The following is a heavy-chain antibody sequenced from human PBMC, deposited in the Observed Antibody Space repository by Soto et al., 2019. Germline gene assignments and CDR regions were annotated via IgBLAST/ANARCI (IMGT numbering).Heavy chain of an antibody. J-gene: IGHJ6*03. CDR3: ARYAAATKDGLYYDYLDV. V-gene: IGHV1-2*04. CDR2: INPNSGGT. CDR1: GYTFTGYY. D-gene: IGHD2-15*01. Sequence: ASVKVSCKASGYTFTGYYMHWVRQAPGQGLEWMGWINPNSGGTNYAQKFQGWVTMTRDTSISTAYMELSRLRSDDTAVYYCARYAAATKDGLYYDYLDVPAKGTTVPVSS.